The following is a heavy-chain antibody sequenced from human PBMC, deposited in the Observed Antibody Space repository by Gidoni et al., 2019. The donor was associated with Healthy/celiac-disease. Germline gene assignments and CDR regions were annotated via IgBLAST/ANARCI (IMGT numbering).Heavy chain of an antibody. J-gene: IGHJ4*02. CDR3: ARLDSTGSDDY. Sequence: QLQESVPGPGQPAETLYPTSTVSDSSIIGRSYYWGWIRQPPGEGLEWIANMHYGGTTYSNRTLNSRVDISIYTAKNQSALKLTSVTAADTARYYCARLDSTGSDDYWGQGTPVTFSS. CDR2: MHYGGTT. D-gene: IGHD2-8*02. V-gene: IGHV4-39*01. CDR1: DSSIIGRSYY.